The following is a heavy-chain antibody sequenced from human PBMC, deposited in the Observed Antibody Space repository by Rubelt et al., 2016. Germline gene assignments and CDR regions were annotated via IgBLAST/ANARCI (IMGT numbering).Heavy chain of an antibody. Sequence: QVQLVQSGAEVKKPGASVKVSCKASEYSFTKNPIHWVRQAPGQRLEWMGWINAGNGNTQYSQKFQGRVTITRDTSARTAYMELSSLRAEDTAGYYCAREDTTDRGWYDALDIWGQGTMVTVSS. V-gene: IGHV1-3*01. J-gene: IGHJ3*02. CDR3: AREDTTDRGWYDALDI. D-gene: IGHD6-19*01. CDR2: INAGNGNT. CDR1: EYSFTKNP.